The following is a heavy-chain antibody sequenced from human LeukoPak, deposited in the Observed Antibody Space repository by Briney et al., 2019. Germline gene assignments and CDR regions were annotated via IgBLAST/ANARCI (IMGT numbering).Heavy chain of an antibody. CDR3: ARDPYIVVVPAAMGPGPDAFDI. CDR2: ISSSSSTI. J-gene: IGHJ3*02. Sequence: PGGSLRLSCAASGFTFSSYSMNWVRQAPGKGLEWVSYISSSSSTIYYADSVKGRFTISRDNAKNSLYLQMNSLRAEDTAVYYCARDPYIVVVPAAMGPGPDAFDIWGQGTMVTVSS. D-gene: IGHD2-2*01. CDR1: GFTFSSYS. V-gene: IGHV3-48*01.